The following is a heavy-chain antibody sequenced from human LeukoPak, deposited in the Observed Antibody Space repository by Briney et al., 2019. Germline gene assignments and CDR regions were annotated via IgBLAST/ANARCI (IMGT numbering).Heavy chain of an antibody. CDR2: IWYDGSNK. D-gene: IGHD3-16*01. CDR1: GFTFTSYG. Sequence: PGRSLRLSGAASGFTFTSYGFHWVRQAPGKGLEWVALIWYDGSNKYFADSVKGRFTISRDNSKNTLYLQMNGLRAEDTAVYYCARDPGGEKGMDVRGPGTTVTVSS. J-gene: IGHJ6*02. CDR3: ARDPGGEKGMDV. V-gene: IGHV3-33*01.